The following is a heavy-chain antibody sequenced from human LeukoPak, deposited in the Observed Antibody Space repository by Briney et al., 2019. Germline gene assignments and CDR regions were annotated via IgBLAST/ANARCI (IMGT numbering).Heavy chain of an antibody. CDR3: AGLGVRGVS. D-gene: IGHD3-10*01. V-gene: IGHV4-59*08. Sequence: SETLSLTCTVSGGSISSYYWSWIRQPPGKGLEWIGYIYYSGSTNYNPSLKSRVTISVDTSKNQFSLELSSVTAADTAVYYCAGLGVRGVSWGQGTLVTVSS. CDR2: IYYSGST. CDR1: GGSISSYY. J-gene: IGHJ4*02.